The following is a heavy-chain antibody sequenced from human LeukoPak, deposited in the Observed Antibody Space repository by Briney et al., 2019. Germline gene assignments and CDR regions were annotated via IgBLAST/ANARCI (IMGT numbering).Heavy chain of an antibody. V-gene: IGHV4-34*01. CDR2: INHSGST. D-gene: IGHD2-2*02. J-gene: IGHJ6*04. Sequence: SETLSLTCAVYGGSFSGYYWSWIRQPPGKGLEWIGEINHSGSTNYNPSLKSRVTISVDTSKNQFSLKLGSVTAADTAVYYCARGKGVVVPAAIRYYYYGMDVWGKGTTVTVSS. CDR1: GGSFSGYY. CDR3: ARGKGVVVPAAIRYYYYGMDV.